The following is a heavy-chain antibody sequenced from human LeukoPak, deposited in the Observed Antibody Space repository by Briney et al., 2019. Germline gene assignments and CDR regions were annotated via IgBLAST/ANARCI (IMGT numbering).Heavy chain of an antibody. CDR3: VKDGGDSGWYYHFDY. D-gene: IGHD6-19*01. Sequence: GGSLRLSCSASGFTFRTYAMHWVRQAPGKGLEYVSGINNNGGNTNYVDSVKGRFTISRDNSKNTLYLQMSSLRAEDTAVYYCVKDGGDSGWYYHFDYWGQGTPVTVSS. CDR2: INNNGGNT. CDR1: GFTFRTYA. J-gene: IGHJ4*02. V-gene: IGHV3-64D*06.